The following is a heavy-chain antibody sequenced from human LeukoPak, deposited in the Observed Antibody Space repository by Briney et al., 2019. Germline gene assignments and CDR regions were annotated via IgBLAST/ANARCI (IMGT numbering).Heavy chain of an antibody. D-gene: IGHD6-19*01. V-gene: IGHV3-30*04. J-gene: IGHJ4*02. CDR3: AKGGGSSGRSYYFDY. CDR1: GFTFSSYA. Sequence: GRSLRLSCAVSGFTFSSYAMHWVRQAPGKGLEWVAVISFDESNKYYADSVKGRFTISRDNPKNTMNLQMNSLRAEDTAVYYCAKGGGSSGRSYYFDYWGQGTLVTVSS. CDR2: ISFDESNK.